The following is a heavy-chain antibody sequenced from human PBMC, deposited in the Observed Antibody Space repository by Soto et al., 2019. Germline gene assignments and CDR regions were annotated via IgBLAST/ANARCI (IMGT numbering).Heavy chain of an antibody. CDR2: VYYSGTT. CDR1: GGSFSNFY. Sequence: PSETLSLTCTVSGGSFSNFYCDWIRQPPGKGLEWIGYVYYSGTTYYNPSLKSRVIISVDTSKSECSLSLTSVTAADTAVYYCARGGVRYWSDPWGQGTLVTVSS. CDR3: ARGGVRYWSDP. V-gene: IGHV4-59*12. J-gene: IGHJ5*02.